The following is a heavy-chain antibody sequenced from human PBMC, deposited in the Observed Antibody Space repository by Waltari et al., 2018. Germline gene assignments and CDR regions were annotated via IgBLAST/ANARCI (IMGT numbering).Heavy chain of an antibody. CDR3: ATIEEGFDY. CDR2: LYHGDYDT. J-gene: IGHJ4*02. V-gene: IGHV5-51*03. Sequence: EVQLVQSGAEVKKPGESLKISCKGSGYSFTSYWIGWERQMAGKGLEWMGILYHGDYDTRYSPSSQGQGSISADKSISTSYLQWSSLKAWDTAMYYCATIEEGFDYWGQGTLVTVSS. CDR1: GYSFTSYW.